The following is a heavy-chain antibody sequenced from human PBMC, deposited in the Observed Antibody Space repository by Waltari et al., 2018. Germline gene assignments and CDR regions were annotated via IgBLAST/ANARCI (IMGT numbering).Heavy chain of an antibody. CDR2: SIPSFGTA. CDR3: ARGGNHLELGIYFDY. Sequence: QVQLVQSGAEVKKPGSPVKVSCKASGGTFSSYAISWVRQAPGQGLEWMGGSIPSFGTANYAQKFQGRVTITTDESTSTAYMELSSLRAEDTAVYYCARGGNHLELGIYFDYWGQGTLVTVSS. CDR1: GGTFSSYA. J-gene: IGHJ4*02. D-gene: IGHD7-27*01. V-gene: IGHV1-69*05.